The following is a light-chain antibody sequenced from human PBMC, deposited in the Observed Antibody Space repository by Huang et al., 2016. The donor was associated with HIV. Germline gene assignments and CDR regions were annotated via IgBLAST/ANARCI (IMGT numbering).Light chain of an antibody. Sequence: EILLTQSPGTLSLSPGERATLSCRASQSVGRTSLAWDQQQPGQAPTLLIYDASRRPSGIPDRFSGSGSGTDFTLSISRLEPEDFAVYYCQQYGSSPTTFGQGTKVEI. CDR2: DAS. V-gene: IGKV3-20*01. CDR3: QQYGSSPTT. CDR1: QSVGRTS. J-gene: IGKJ1*01.